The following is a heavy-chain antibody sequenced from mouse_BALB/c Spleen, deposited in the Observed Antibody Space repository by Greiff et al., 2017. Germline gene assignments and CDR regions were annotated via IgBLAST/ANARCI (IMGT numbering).Heavy chain of an antibody. CDR1: GFSLTGYG. Sequence: QVQLQQSGPGLVAPSQSLSITCTVSGFSLTGYGVNWVRQPPGKGLEWLGMIWGDGSTDYNSALKSRLSISKDNSKSQVFLQMNSLQTDDTARYYCYRYHDADYYAMDYWGQGTTVTVSS. V-gene: IGHV2-6-7*01. D-gene: IGHD2-14*01. CDR2: IWGDGST. J-gene: IGHJ4*01. CDR3: YRYHDADYYAMDY.